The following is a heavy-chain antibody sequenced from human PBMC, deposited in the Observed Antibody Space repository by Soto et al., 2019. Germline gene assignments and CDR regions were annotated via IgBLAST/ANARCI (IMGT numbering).Heavy chain of an antibody. CDR3: ARAKGLVTVTTSWFDP. CDR1: GGSINSGDYY. CDR2: IDYSGST. J-gene: IGHJ5*02. Sequence: QVQLQESGPGLVKPSQTLSLTCTVSGGSINSGDYYWSWIRQPPGKVLEWIGYIDYSGSTYYNPCFKSRVSISADTSKNQSSLKLSSVTAADTAVYYCARAKGLVTVTTSWFDPWGQGTLVTVSS. D-gene: IGHD4-17*01. V-gene: IGHV4-30-4*01.